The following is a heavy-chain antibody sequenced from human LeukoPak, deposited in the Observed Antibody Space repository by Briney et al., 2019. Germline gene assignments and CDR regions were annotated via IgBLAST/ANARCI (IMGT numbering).Heavy chain of an antibody. V-gene: IGHV3-23*01. CDR1: GFTFSSYA. D-gene: IGHD2-15*01. Sequence: HPGGSLRLSCAASGFTFSSYAISWVRQAPGKVLEWVSSISGSGGSTYYADSVKGRFTISRDNYKNALYLQMNSLRAEDTAVYYCANPILPEVVVAVSDAFDIWGQGTMVTVSS. CDR3: ANPILPEVVVAVSDAFDI. CDR2: ISGSGGST. J-gene: IGHJ3*02.